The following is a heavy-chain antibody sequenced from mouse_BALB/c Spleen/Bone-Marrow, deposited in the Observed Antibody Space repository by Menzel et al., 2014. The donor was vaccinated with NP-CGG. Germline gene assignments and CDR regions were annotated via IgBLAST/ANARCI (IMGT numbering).Heavy chain of an antibody. Sequence: SGPELVKPGASVKISCKTSGYTFTDYTIHWVKQSPGKSLEWIGNINPNIGGTTYNQKFKGKATLTLDKSSRTAYMELRSLTSEDSAVYYCARGRFAYWGQGTLVTVSA. CDR1: GYTFTDYT. CDR3: ARGRFAY. V-gene: IGHV1-22*01. CDR2: INPNIGGT. J-gene: IGHJ3*01.